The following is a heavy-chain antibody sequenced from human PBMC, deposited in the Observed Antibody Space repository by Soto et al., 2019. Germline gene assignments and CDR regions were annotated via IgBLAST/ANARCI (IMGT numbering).Heavy chain of an antibody. J-gene: IGHJ5*02. Sequence: GASVKVSCKVSGYTLTELSMHWVRQAPGKGLEWVGGFDPEDGETIYAQKFQGRVTMTEDTSTDTAYMELSSLRSEDTAVYYCATQCSSTSCYQDWFDPWGQGTLVTVSS. CDR3: ATQCSSTSCYQDWFDP. CDR1: GYTLTELS. D-gene: IGHD2-2*01. CDR2: FDPEDGET. V-gene: IGHV1-24*01.